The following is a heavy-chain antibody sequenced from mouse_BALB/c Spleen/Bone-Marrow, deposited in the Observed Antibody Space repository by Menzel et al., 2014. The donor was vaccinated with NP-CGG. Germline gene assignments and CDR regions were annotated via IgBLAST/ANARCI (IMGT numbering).Heavy chain of an antibody. Sequence: QVQLQQSGAGLGMPGASVKMSCKASGYTFTDKWMYWVKQRPGQGLEWIGAIDTSDSYTNYNQKFMGKASLTVDASSSTAYMQVSSLTSDDSAVYYCARGGHDFSLDYWGQGTSVTVSS. CDR1: GYTFTDKW. J-gene: IGHJ4*01. CDR2: IDTSDSYT. CDR3: ARGGHDFSLDY. D-gene: IGHD2-4*01. V-gene: IGHV1-69*01.